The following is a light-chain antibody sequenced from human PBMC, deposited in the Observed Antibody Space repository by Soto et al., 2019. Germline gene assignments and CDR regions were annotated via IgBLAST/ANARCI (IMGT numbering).Light chain of an antibody. CDR1: QTVRNNY. V-gene: IGKV3-20*01. Sequence: WAQSPGTPSLSPGERATISCRASQTVRNNYLAWYQQKPGQAPRLLIYDASSRATGIPDRFSGTGSGTAFNFMITRFEHEDFALYDCREYTNSSGTFGQGTKVDIK. CDR3: REYTNSSGT. CDR2: DAS. J-gene: IGKJ1*01.